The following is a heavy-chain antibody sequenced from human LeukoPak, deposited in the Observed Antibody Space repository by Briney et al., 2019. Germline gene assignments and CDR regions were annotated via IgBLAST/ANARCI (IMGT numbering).Heavy chain of an antibody. D-gene: IGHD2-2*01. V-gene: IGHV4-31*03. CDR2: IYYSGST. CDR1: GGSISSGGYY. J-gene: IGHJ4*02. CDR3: ARGAVPAARAAFDY. Sequence: SETLSLTCTVSGGSISSGGYYWSWIRQHPGKGLEWIGYIYYSGSTYYNPSLKSRVTISVDTSKNQFSLKLSSVTAADTAVYYCARGAVPAARAAFDYWGQGTLVTVSS.